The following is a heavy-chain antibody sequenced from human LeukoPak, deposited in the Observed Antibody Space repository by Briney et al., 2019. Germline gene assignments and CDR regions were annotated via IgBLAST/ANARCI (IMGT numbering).Heavy chain of an antibody. CDR3: ARGYRAHAFDI. D-gene: IGHD2-15*01. Sequence: GGSLRLSCAVAGFTFSSYSMNWVRQAPGKGLEWLSYIDSTGTTIYDADSLKGRFTGRFTISRDNAKNSLYLQLNSLRAEDTAVYYCARGYRAHAFDIWGQGTMVTVSS. J-gene: IGHJ3*02. V-gene: IGHV3-48*04. CDR2: IDSTGTTI. CDR1: GFTFSSYS.